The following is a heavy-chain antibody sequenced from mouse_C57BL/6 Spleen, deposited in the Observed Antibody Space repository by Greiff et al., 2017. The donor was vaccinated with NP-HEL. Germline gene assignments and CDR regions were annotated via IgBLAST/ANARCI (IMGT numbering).Heavy chain of an antibody. D-gene: IGHD2-5*01. V-gene: IGHV1-82*01. CDR3: ARGPTIVNYWYFDV. CDR2: IYPGDGDT. Sequence: QVQLKQSGPELVKPGASVKISCKASGYAFSSSWMNWVKQRPGKGLEWIGRIYPGDGDTNYNGKFKGKATLTADKSSSTAYMQLSSLTSEDFAVYFCARGPTIVNYWYFDVWGTGTTVTVSS. J-gene: IGHJ1*03. CDR1: GYAFSSSW.